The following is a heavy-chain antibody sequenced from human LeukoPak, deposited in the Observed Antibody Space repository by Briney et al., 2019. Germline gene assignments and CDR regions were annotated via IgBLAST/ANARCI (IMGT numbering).Heavy chain of an antibody. D-gene: IGHD5-18*01. CDR1: GFTFGDYA. V-gene: IGHV3-7*01. J-gene: IGHJ4*02. Sequence: GGSLRLSCTSSGFTFGDYALSWVRQAPGKGLEWVANIKPDGSTKYYVDSEEGRFTISRDNAKNSLYLQMNSLRAEDTAVYYCARDRSFGTLDFWGQGTLVTVSS. CDR3: ARDRSFGTLDF. CDR2: IKPDGSTK.